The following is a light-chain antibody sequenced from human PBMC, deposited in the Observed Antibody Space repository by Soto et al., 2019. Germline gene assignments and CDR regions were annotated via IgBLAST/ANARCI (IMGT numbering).Light chain of an antibody. Sequence: QAVLTQPPSASGTPGQRVTISCSGSSSNIGSNYVYWYQQLPGTAHKLLIYRNNQRPSGVPDRFSGSKSGTSASLAISGLRSEDEADYYCAAWDDSLSGPRVFGGGTKLTVL. J-gene: IGLJ3*02. CDR1: SSNIGSNY. CDR3: AAWDDSLSGPRV. V-gene: IGLV1-47*01. CDR2: RNN.